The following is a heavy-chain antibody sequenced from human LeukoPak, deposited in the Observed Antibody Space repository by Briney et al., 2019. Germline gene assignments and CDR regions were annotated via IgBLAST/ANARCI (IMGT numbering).Heavy chain of an antibody. CDR3: TRVNLRGSQYNWFDP. V-gene: IGHV1-46*01. J-gene: IGHJ5*02. CDR2: ITPIINSA. D-gene: IGHD1-26*01. Sequence: GASVKVSCKASGYTFTSYYMHWVRQAPGQGLAWMGRITPIINSAKYAQKFRDRLTITADTSTGTAYMELSSLTPEDTALYYCTRVNLRGSQYNWFDPWGQGTLVIVSS. CDR1: GYTFTSYY.